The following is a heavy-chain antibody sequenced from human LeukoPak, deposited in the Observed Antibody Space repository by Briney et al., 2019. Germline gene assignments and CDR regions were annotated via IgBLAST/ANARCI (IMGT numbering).Heavy chain of an antibody. V-gene: IGHV1-18*01. J-gene: IGHJ4*02. D-gene: IGHD2-21*01. CDR3: ARDGGGSYAIPNDFDY. CDR1: GYTFTSYG. CDR2: ISAYNGNT. Sequence: ASVKVSCKASGYTFTSYGISWVRQAPGQGLEWMGWISAYNGNTNYAQKLQGRVTMTTDTSTNTAYRELRSLRSDDTAVYYCARDGGGSYAIPNDFDYCGQGTLGTVSS.